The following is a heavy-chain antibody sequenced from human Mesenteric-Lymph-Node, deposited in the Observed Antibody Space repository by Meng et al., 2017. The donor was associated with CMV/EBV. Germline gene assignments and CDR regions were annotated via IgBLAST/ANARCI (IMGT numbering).Heavy chain of an antibody. CDR1: GFTFSNCW. J-gene: IGHJ4*02. CDR3: ARGGLTDSTGYYTVDY. D-gene: IGHD3-22*01. V-gene: IGHV3-74*03. CDR2: IAGDGTTS. Sequence: SGFTFSNCWMSWVRQGPGKGLMWVSRIAGDGTTSTYAGSLRGRFTISRDNAKNTVYLQMNSLRAEDTALYYCARGGLTDSTGYYTVDYWGQGTLVTVSS.